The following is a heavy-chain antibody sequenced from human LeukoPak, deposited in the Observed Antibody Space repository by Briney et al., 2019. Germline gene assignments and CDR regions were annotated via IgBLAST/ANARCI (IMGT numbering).Heavy chain of an antibody. V-gene: IGHV1-69*13. CDR1: GGTFSSYA. CDR3: ARGGYYDSSGYYPVGYYFDY. J-gene: IGHJ4*02. CDR2: IIPIFGTA. D-gene: IGHD3-22*01. Sequence: GASAKVSCTASGGTFSSYAISWVRQAPGQGLEWMGGIIPIFGTANYAQKFQGRVTITADESTSTAYMELSSLRSEDTAVYYCARGGYYDSSGYYPVGYYFDYWGQGTLVTVSS.